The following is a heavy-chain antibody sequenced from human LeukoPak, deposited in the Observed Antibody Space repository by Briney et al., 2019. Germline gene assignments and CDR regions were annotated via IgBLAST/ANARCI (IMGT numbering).Heavy chain of an antibody. Sequence: SGGSLRLSCAASGFTFSSYSMNWVRQAPGKGLEWVSSISSSSSYIYYADSVKGRFTISRDNAKNSLYLQMNSLRAEDTAVYYCARDLNDYYGSGSYCDAFDIWGQGTMVTVSS. CDR3: ARDLNDYYGSGSYCDAFDI. CDR1: GFTFSSYS. J-gene: IGHJ3*02. D-gene: IGHD3-10*01. V-gene: IGHV3-21*01. CDR2: ISSSSSYI.